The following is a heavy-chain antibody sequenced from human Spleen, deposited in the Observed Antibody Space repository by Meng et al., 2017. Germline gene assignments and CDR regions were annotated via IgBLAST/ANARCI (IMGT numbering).Heavy chain of an antibody. D-gene: IGHD3-22*01. CDR3: ATTSQRYFDSTGYYFPGYFDS. J-gene: IGHJ4*03. Sequence: SSVKVSCKASGGTFSSYGINWVRQAPGQGLEWMGGIIPISDTTNYAQKFQGRVTINADKYTSTVHMELSSLRSEDTAMYYCATTSQRYFDSTGYYFPGYFDSWGQATRVTVSS. V-gene: IGHV1-69*06. CDR2: IIPISDTT. CDR1: GGTFSSYG.